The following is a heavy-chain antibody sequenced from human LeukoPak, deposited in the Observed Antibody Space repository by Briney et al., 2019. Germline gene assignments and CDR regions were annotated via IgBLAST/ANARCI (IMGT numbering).Heavy chain of an antibody. Sequence: SETLSLTCTVSGGSISSYYWSWIRQPPGKGLEWIGYIYYSGSTNYNPSLKSRVTISVDTSKNQFSLKLSSVTAADTAVYYCARAALTYYYDSSGYLWFDPWGQGTLVTVSS. V-gene: IGHV4-59*08. CDR3: ARAALTYYYDSSGYLWFDP. D-gene: IGHD3-22*01. CDR1: GGSISSYY. J-gene: IGHJ5*02. CDR2: IYYSGST.